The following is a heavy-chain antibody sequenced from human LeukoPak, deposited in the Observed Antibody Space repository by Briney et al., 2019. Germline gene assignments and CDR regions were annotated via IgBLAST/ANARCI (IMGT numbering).Heavy chain of an antibody. J-gene: IGHJ4*02. Sequence: GGSLRLSCVASGFTFSSYAMSWVRQAPGKGLEWVSAISGSGGSTYYADSVKGRFTISRDNSKNTLYLQMNSLRAEDTAVYYCARKSTAARLDDYWGQGTLVTVSS. D-gene: IGHD6-13*01. CDR1: GFTFSSYA. V-gene: IGHV3-23*01. CDR2: ISGSGGST. CDR3: ARKSTAARLDDY.